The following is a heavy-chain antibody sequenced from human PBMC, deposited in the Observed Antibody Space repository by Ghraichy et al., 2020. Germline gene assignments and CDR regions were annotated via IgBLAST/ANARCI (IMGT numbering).Heavy chain of an antibody. CDR3: ARVRWGSDIVVVPAAMGSNWFVP. CDR2: INPNSGGT. CDR1: GYTFTGYY. J-gene: IGHJ5*02. V-gene: IGHV1-2*06. Sequence: ASVKVSCKASGYTFTGYYMHWVRQAPGQGLEWMGRINPNSGGTNYAQKFQGRVTMTRDTSISTAYMELSRLRSDDTAVYYCARVRWGSDIVVVPAAMGSNWFVPWGQGTLVTVSS. D-gene: IGHD2-2*01.